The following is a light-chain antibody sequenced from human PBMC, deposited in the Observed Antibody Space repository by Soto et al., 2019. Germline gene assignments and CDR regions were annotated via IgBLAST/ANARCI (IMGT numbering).Light chain of an antibody. Sequence: EIVMTQSPGTLSVSPGDRATLSCRASQSVSSYLAWYQQKPGQAPRLLIFGASSRATGIPDRFSGSGSGTDFTLTISRLEPEDFAVYYCQQYGTSPPTFGQGTKVDIK. J-gene: IGKJ1*01. CDR3: QQYGTSPPT. CDR1: QSVSSY. CDR2: GAS. V-gene: IGKV3-20*01.